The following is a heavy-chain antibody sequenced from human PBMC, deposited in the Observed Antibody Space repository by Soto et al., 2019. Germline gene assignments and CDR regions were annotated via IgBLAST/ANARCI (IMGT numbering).Heavy chain of an antibody. Sequence: EVQLVESGGGLVQPGGSLRLSCEASGVTVNNCFMTWVRQAPGKGLEWVSTISDGGSTYYADSVNGRFIFSRDSSRNTVYLQMNSLRAGDTAVYYCARDTLGGAYDFCHGVQGTLVTVSS. D-gene: IGHD3-3*01. CDR1: GVTVNNCF. CDR3: ARDTLGGAYDFCH. J-gene: IGHJ4*02. CDR2: ISDGGST. V-gene: IGHV3-66*01.